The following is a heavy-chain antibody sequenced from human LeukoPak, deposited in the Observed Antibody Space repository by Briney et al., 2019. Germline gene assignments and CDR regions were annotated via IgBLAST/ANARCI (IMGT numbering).Heavy chain of an antibody. V-gene: IGHV3-23*01. D-gene: IGHD3-22*01. CDR3: ARARPWDSSRSYYFGMDV. Sequence: GGSLRLSCEASGFTFSSYAIRWVRQAPGTGLEWVSSIPGSGGATYYADSVRGRFSISRDSSENTVYLQMNSLRDEDTAVYYCARARPWDSSRSYYFGMDVWGHGTTVTVSS. J-gene: IGHJ6*02. CDR1: GFTFSSYA. CDR2: IPGSGGAT.